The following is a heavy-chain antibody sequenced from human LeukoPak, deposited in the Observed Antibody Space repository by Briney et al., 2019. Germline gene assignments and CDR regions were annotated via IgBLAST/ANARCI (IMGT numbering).Heavy chain of an antibody. CDR3: ARVLGTAMVSIPT. CDR2: INPNSGGT. Sequence: GASVKVSCKASGYTFTGYYMHWVRQAPGQGLAWMGWINPNSGGTNYAQKFQGRVTMTRDTSISTAYMELSRLRSDDTAVYYCARVLGTAMVSIPTWGQGTLVTVSS. J-gene: IGHJ4*02. CDR1: GYTFTGYY. V-gene: IGHV1-2*02. D-gene: IGHD5-18*01.